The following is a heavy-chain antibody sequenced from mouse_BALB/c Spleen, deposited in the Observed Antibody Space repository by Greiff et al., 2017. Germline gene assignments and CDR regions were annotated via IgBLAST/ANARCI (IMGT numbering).Heavy chain of an antibody. CDR1: GFTFSDYY. V-gene: IGHV5-9-4*01. CDR2: ISSGGSYT. CDR3: ARDLVYYGKPYAMDY. J-gene: IGHJ4*01. D-gene: IGHD2-1*01. Sequence: EVQLVESGGGLVKPGGSLKLSCAASGFTFSDYYMYWVRQSPEKRLEWVAEISSGGSYTYYPDTVTGRFTISRDNAKNTLYLEMSSLRSEDTAMYYCARDLVYYGKPYAMDYWGQGTSVTVSS.